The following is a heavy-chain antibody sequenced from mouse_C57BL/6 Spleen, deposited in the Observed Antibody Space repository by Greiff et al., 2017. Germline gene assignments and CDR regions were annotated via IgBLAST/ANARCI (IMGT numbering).Heavy chain of an antibody. V-gene: IGHV1-82*01. CDR2: IYPGDGDT. Sequence: VQLQQSGPELVKPGASVKISCKASGYAFSSYWMNWVKQRPGTGLEWIGRIYPGDGDTNYNGKFKGKATLTADKSSSTAYMQLSSLTSEGSAVYFCASDYDGACWGQGTLVTVSA. J-gene: IGHJ3*01. D-gene: IGHD2-4*01. CDR1: GYAFSSYW. CDR3: ASDYDGAC.